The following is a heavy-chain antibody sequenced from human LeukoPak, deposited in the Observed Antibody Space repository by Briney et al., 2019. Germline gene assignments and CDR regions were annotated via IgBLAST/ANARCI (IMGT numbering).Heavy chain of an antibody. CDR3: TRQDVPQARFGFDV. CDR1: GFTFSSYG. V-gene: IGHV3-74*01. J-gene: IGHJ3*01. CDR2: IRDDGGFT. D-gene: IGHD3-10*02. Sequence: GGSLRLSCAASGFTFSSYGMHWVRQAPGKGLVWVSRIRDDGGFTNYADSVKGRFTISRDNAKNTLYLQMNSLRDEDTAVYYCTRQDVPQARFGFDVWGQGTTVTVSS.